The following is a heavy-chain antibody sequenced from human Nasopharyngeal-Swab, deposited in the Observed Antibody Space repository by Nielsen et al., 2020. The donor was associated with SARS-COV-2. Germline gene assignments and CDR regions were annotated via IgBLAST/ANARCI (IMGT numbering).Heavy chain of an antibody. CDR3: AREPGGIVAPGRHFDP. J-gene: IGHJ5*02. D-gene: IGHD6-13*01. V-gene: IGHV1-46*01. CDR2: ITPSGGAT. Sequence: WVRQAPGQGLEWMGVITPSGGATNYARKFRGRATMTRDPSTSTVYLDLSSLKSEDTAVYFCAREPGGIVAPGRHFDPWGQGTLVTVPS.